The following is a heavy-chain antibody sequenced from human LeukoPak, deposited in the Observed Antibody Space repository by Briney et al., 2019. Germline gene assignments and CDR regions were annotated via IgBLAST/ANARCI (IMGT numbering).Heavy chain of an antibody. V-gene: IGHV3-30*18. D-gene: IGHD5-18*01. CDR3: AKLAAMVIPETFDY. Sequence: GGSLRLSCAASGFTFSSYGMHWVRQAPGKGXXXXXVISYDGSNKYYADSVKGRFTISRDNSKNTLYLQMNSLRAEDTAVYYCAKLAAMVIPETFDYWGQGTLVTVSS. CDR2: ISYDGSNK. J-gene: IGHJ4*02. CDR1: GFTFSSYG.